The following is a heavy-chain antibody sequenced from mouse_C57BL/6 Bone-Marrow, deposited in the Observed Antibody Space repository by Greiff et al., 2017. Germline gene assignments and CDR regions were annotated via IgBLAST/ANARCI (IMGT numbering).Heavy chain of an antibody. D-gene: IGHD1-1*01. J-gene: IGHJ2*01. CDR3: ARLRFTTVVAYYFDD. CDR1: GYTFTDYY. Sequence: EVQLQQSGPELVKPGASVKISCKASGYTFTDYYMNWVKQSHGKSLEWIGDINPNNGGTSYNQKFKGKATLTVDKSSSTAYMELRSLTSEDSAVYYCARLRFTTVVAYYFDDWGQGTTLTVSS. CDR2: INPNNGGT. V-gene: IGHV1-26*01.